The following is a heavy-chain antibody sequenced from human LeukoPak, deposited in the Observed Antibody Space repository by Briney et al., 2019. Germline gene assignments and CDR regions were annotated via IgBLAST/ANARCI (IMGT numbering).Heavy chain of an antibody. D-gene: IGHD1-26*01. V-gene: IGHV3-23*01. CDR3: AREEEAYSGSRIDY. CDR2: TSGSGSSI. J-gene: IGHJ4*02. Sequence: PGGSLRLSCAASGFTFSNYAMSWVRQPPGKGLEWVSGTSGSGSSIYYADSVKGRFTISRDNSKNTLYMQMNSLRAEDTAAYYCAREEEAYSGSRIDYWGQGTLVTVSS. CDR1: GFTFSNYA.